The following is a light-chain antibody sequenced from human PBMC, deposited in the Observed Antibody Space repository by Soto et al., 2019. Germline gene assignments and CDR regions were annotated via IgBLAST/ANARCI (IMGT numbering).Light chain of an antibody. J-gene: IGKJ2*01. Sequence: XXPGERATLSCRASQSVSSNLAWYQQKPGQAPRLLIXGASXRATGIPARFSGSGSGTEFTLTISSLQSEDFAVYYCQQYNNWPPTFGQGTKLGIK. CDR2: GAS. CDR3: QQYNNWPPT. CDR1: QSVSSN. V-gene: IGKV3-15*01.